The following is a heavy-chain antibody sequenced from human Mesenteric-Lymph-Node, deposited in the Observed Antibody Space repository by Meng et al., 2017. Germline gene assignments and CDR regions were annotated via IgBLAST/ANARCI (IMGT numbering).Heavy chain of an antibody. V-gene: IGHV3-7*03. CDR3: AKGSYGAQDY. CDR1: GFTFSSYW. CDR2: IKQDGSEK. D-gene: IGHD4-17*01. J-gene: IGHJ4*02. Sequence: GESLKISCAASGFTFSSYWMSWVRQAPGKGLEWVANIKQDGSEKYYVDSVKGRFTISRDNAKNSLYLQMNSLRAEDTALFYCAKGSYGAQDYWGQGTLVTVSS.